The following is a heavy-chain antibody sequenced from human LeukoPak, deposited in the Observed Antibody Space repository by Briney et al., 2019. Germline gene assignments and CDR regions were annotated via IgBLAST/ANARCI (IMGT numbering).Heavy chain of an antibody. CDR2: INSDGSST. CDR3: ARGLYCSGGSCYDYFDY. V-gene: IGHV3-74*01. D-gene: IGHD2-15*01. J-gene: IGHJ4*02. Sequence: GGSLRLSCAASGFTFSSYWMHWVRQAPGKGLVWVSRINSDGSSTSHADSVKGRFTIPRDNAKNTLYLQMNSLRAEDTAVYYCARGLYCSGGSCYDYFDYWGQGTLVTVSS. CDR1: GFTFSSYW.